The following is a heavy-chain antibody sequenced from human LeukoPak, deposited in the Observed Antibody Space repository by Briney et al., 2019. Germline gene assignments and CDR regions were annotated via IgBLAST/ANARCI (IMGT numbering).Heavy chain of an antibody. CDR2: IYSSGST. V-gene: IGHV4-39*01. D-gene: IGHD1-1*01. CDR1: GVSISSSSYF. CDR3: ARRGGAQLERRERWSDP. J-gene: IGHJ5*02. Sequence: SETLSLTCTVSGVSISSSSYFWGWIRQPPAKGLGWIGSIYSSGSTYYNPAPKSRITISVDRSKNQFSLKLSSVPAADTAVYYCARRGGAQLERRERWSDPWGQGTLVTVSS.